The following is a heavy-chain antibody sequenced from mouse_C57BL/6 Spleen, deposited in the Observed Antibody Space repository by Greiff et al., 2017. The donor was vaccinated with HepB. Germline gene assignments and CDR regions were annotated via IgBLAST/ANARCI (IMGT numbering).Heavy chain of an antibody. D-gene: IGHD2-3*01. J-gene: IGHJ1*03. CDR3: AREGGYDGDGDWYFDV. CDR2: ILPGSGST. V-gene: IGHV1-9*01. Sequence: QVQLQQSGAELMKPGASVKLSCKATGYTFTGYWIEWVKQRPGHGLEWIGEILPGSGSTNYNEKFKGKATFTADTSSNTAYMQLSSLTTEDSAIYYCAREGGYDGDGDWYFDVWGTGTTVTVSS. CDR1: GYTFTGYW.